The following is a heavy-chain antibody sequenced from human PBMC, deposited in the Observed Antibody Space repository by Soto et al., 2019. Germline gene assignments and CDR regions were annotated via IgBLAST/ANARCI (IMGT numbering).Heavy chain of an antibody. Sequence: VQLVESGGGLVQPGGSLRLSCAASGFTFSSYWMHWVRQVPGQGLVWVSRIITDGSATNYADSVKGRFTISRDNAKNTVYLQMNSLRAEDTAVYYCVRGFSDYWGQGTLVTVSS. D-gene: IGHD3-3*01. CDR2: IITDGSAT. CDR3: VRGFSDY. J-gene: IGHJ4*02. V-gene: IGHV3-74*01. CDR1: GFTFSSYW.